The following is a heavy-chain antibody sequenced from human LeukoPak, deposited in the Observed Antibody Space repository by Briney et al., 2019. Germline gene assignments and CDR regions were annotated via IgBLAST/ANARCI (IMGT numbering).Heavy chain of an antibody. V-gene: IGHV3-74*03. Sequence: GGSLRLSCTASGFTFSGHWIHWVRQAPGMGLVWVSRINEHGTDSMYAESVKGRFTISRDNAGNSLSLQMNNLRAEDTAVYYCARDYTGGWNDYWGQGTLVTVSS. J-gene: IGHJ4*02. CDR3: ARDYTGGWNDY. D-gene: IGHD7-27*01. CDR1: GFTFSGHW. CDR2: INEHGTDS.